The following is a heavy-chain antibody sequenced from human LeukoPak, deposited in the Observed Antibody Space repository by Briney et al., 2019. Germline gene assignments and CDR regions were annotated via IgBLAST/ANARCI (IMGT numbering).Heavy chain of an antibody. J-gene: IGHJ4*02. CDR3: TTDPAYLDYFDY. Sequence: GGSLRLSCAASGFDLSTYAMHWVRQAPGKGLEWVGRIKSKTDGGTTDYAAPVKGRFTISRDDSKNTLYLQMNSLKTEDTAVYYCTTDPAYLDYFDYWGQGTLVTVSS. V-gene: IGHV3-15*07. CDR1: GFDLSTYA. CDR2: IKSKTDGGTT.